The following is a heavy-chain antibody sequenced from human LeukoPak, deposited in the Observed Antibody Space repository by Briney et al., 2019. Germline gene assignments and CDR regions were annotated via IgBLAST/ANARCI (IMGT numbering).Heavy chain of an antibody. D-gene: IGHD2/OR15-2a*01. Sequence: GGSLRLSCEASGFTFSGSAMHWVRQASGKGLEWVGRIRSTTDTAYAASVKGRFTISRDDSKNTAYLQMNSMKTEDTAVYYCTRLRHSNTDYYYYYGMDVWGQGTTVTVSS. CDR1: GFTFSGSA. J-gene: IGHJ6*02. V-gene: IGHV3-73*01. CDR3: TRLRHSNTDYYYYYGMDV. CDR2: IRSTTDT.